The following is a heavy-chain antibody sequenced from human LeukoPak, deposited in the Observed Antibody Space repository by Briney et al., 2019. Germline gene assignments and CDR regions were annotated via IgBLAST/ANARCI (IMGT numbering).Heavy chain of an antibody. J-gene: IGHJ5*02. CDR3: ARDRYNWNDDINWFDP. CDR2: ISSSGSTI. Sequence: PGGSLRRSCAASGFTFSDYYMSWIRQAPGKGLEWVSYISSSGSTIYYADSVKGRFTISRDNAKNSLYLQMNSLRAEDTAVYYCARDRYNWNDDINWFDPWGQGTLVTVSS. V-gene: IGHV3-11*04. CDR1: GFTFSDYY. D-gene: IGHD1-1*01.